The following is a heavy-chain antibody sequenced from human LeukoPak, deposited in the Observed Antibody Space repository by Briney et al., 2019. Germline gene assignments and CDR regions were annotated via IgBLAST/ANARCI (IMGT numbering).Heavy chain of an antibody. CDR3: AKNHAANYGSDYYFDS. V-gene: IGHV3-23*01. Sequence: GGTLRLSCAASGFTFSNVWMSWVRQAPGKGLDWVAAISASGSGPYYLQSVKGRFTISRDNSKNTFYLQMDSLSAEDTAMYYCAKNHAANYGSDYYFDSWGQGTLVTVSS. J-gene: IGHJ4*02. D-gene: IGHD3-10*01. CDR2: ISASGSGP. CDR1: GFTFSNVW.